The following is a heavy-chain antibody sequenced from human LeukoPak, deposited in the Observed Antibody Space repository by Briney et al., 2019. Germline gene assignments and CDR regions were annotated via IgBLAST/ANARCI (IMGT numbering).Heavy chain of an antibody. Sequence: GESLMISCKGSGYIFTSYWISWVRQMPGKGLEWMGRIDPSDSYTNYSPSFQGHVTISADKSISTAYLQWSSLKASDTAMYYCARVPAAAGNAGSSYYYYYYGMDVWGQGTTVTVSS. CDR2: IDPSDSYT. CDR1: GYIFTSYW. V-gene: IGHV5-10-1*01. D-gene: IGHD6-13*01. CDR3: ARVPAAAGNAGSSYYYYYYGMDV. J-gene: IGHJ6*02.